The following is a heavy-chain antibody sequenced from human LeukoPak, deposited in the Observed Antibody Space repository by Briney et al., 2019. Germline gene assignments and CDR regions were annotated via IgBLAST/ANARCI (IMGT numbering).Heavy chain of an antibody. V-gene: IGHV4-39*01. J-gene: IGHJ4*02. CDR3: ARLPMGYDSSGSVDY. D-gene: IGHD3-22*01. CDR2: IYYSGST. Sequence: SETLSLTCTVSGGSISSSSYYWGWIRQPPGKGLEWIGSIYYSGSTYYNPSLKSRVTISVDTSKNQFSLKLSSVTAADTAVYYCARLPMGYDSSGSVDYWGQGTLVTVSS. CDR1: GGSISSSSYY.